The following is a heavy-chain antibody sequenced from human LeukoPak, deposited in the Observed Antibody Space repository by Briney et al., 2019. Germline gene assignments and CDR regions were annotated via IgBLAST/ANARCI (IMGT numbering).Heavy chain of an antibody. J-gene: IGHJ4*02. CDR1: GFTFNNYW. CDR3: AKDALRGYSYGYDY. Sequence: GGSLRLSCAASGFTFNNYWLSWVRQAPGKGLEWVAVISYDGSNKYYADSVKGRFTISRDNSKNTLYLQMNSLRAEDTAVYYCAKDALRGYSYGYDYWGQGTLVTVSS. V-gene: IGHV3-30*18. CDR2: ISYDGSNK. D-gene: IGHD5-18*01.